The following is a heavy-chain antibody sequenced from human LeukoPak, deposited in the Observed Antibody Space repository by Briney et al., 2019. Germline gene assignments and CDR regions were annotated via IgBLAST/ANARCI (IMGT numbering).Heavy chain of an antibody. Sequence: PGGSLRLSCAASGFTFSSYSIDWVRQAPGKGLEWVANIKQDGSEKYYVDSVKGRFTISRDNAKNSLYLQMNSLRAEDTAVYYCAREEYSGSPYDAFDIWGQGTMVTVSS. J-gene: IGHJ3*02. D-gene: IGHD1-26*01. CDR2: IKQDGSEK. CDR1: GFTFSSYS. CDR3: AREEYSGSPYDAFDI. V-gene: IGHV3-7*01.